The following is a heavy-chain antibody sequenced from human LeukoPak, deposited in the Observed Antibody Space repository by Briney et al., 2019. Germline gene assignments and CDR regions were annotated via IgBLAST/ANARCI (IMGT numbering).Heavy chain of an antibody. CDR3: ARVGYCSSTSCYNWFDP. Sequence: ASVKVSCKASGYTFTGYYMHWVRQAPGQGLEWMGWINPNSGGTNYAQKFQGRVTMTRDTSISTAYMELSRLRSDDTAVYYCARVGYCSSTSCYNWFDPWGQGTLDTVSS. J-gene: IGHJ5*02. V-gene: IGHV1-2*02. CDR2: INPNSGGT. CDR1: GYTFTGYY. D-gene: IGHD2-2*01.